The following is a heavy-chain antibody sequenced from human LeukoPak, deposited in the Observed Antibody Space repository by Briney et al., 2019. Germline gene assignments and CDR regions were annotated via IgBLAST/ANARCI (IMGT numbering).Heavy chain of an antibody. V-gene: IGHV3-48*03. Sequence: PGGSLRFSCAASGFTFSSYEMNWVRQAPGKGLEWVSYISSSGSTIYYADSVKGRFTISRDNAKNSLYLQMNSLRAEDTAVYYCARVVVFGSYFDYWGQGTLVTVSS. CDR3: ARVVVFGSYFDY. CDR1: GFTFSSYE. J-gene: IGHJ4*02. CDR2: ISSSGSTI. D-gene: IGHD3-3*01.